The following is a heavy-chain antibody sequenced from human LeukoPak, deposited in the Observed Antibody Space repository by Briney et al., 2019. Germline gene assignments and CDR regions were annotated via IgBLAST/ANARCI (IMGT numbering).Heavy chain of an antibody. CDR2: IYYRGNT. Sequence: SETLSLTCTVSGGSISSNSYYWGWIRQPPGKGLEWIGSIYYRGNTYYNPSLKSRVTISVDTSKNQFSLKLSSVTAADTALYYCARDKAAADRSLDYWGQGTLVTISS. J-gene: IGHJ4*02. CDR1: GGSISSNSYY. CDR3: ARDKAAADRSLDY. V-gene: IGHV4-39*07. D-gene: IGHD6-13*01.